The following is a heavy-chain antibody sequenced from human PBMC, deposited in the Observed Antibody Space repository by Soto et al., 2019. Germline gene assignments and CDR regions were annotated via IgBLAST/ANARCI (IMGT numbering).Heavy chain of an antibody. CDR3: ARTRYFDWLFHFDY. CDR1: GYTFTGYY. J-gene: IGHJ4*02. CDR2: INPNSGGT. Sequence: ASVKVSCKASGYTFTGYYMHWVRQAPGQGLEWMGWINPNSGGTNYAQKFQGWVTMTRDTSISTAYMELSRLRSDDTAVYYCARTRYFDWLFHFDYWGQGXLVTVSS. V-gene: IGHV1-2*04. D-gene: IGHD3-9*01.